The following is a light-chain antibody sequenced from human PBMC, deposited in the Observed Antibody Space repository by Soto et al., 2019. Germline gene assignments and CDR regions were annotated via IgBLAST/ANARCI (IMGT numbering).Light chain of an antibody. CDR1: QSVSSSF. V-gene: IGKV3-20*01. CDR3: HQYESSVT. CDR2: GAS. Sequence: EIVLTQSPGSLSLSPGEGATLSCRASQSVSSSFFAWYQQKPGQAPSLLIYGASRRATGVPDRFSSSGSGTDFTLRISRLEPEDFAVYYCHQYESSVTFGQGTKVEIK. J-gene: IGKJ1*01.